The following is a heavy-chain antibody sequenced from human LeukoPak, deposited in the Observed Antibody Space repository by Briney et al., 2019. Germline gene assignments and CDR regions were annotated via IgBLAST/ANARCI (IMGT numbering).Heavy chain of an antibody. CDR2: ISGSDGGT. CDR3: AKGYTFGPNWFDP. J-gene: IGHJ5*02. V-gene: IGHV3-23*01. CDR1: GFTVSSNY. Sequence: GGSLRLSCAASGFTVSSNYMSWVRQAPGKGLEWVSAISGSDGGTYYADSVKGRFTISRDNPKNMLSLQMNTLRAEDTAIYYCAKGYTFGPNWFDPWGQGTLVTVSS. D-gene: IGHD5-18*01.